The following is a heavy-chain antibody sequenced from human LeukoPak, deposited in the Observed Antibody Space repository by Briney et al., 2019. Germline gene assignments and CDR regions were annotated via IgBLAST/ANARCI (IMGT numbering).Heavy chain of an antibody. CDR1: GFTFSNYV. CDR2: ISSSSTI. CDR3: ARYSGGSHYYFGMDV. J-gene: IGHJ6*02. D-gene: IGHD1-26*01. Sequence: PGGSLGLSCVTSGFTFSNYVMNWVRQAPGKGLEWVSYISSSSTIYYADSVKGRFTISRDNAKNSLYLQMNSLRAEDTAVYYCARYSGGSHYYFGMDVWGQGTTVTVSS. V-gene: IGHV3-48*01.